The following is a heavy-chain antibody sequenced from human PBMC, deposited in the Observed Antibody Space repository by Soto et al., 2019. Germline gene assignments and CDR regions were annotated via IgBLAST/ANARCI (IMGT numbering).Heavy chain of an antibody. CDR1: GFTFSSYW. CDR3: LKETSPGGLDH. J-gene: IGHJ4*02. D-gene: IGHD2-2*01. V-gene: IGHV3-7*03. CDR2: IKQDGSEK. Sequence: GGSLRLSCAASGFTFSSYWMSWVRQAPGKGLEWVANIKQDGSEKYYVDSVKGRFTISRDNAKNSLYLQMSSLRPEDTALYYCLKETSPGGLDHWGQGTLVTVSS.